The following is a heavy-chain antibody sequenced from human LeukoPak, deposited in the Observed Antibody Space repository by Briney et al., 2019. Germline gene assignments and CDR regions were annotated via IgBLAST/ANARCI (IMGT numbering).Heavy chain of an antibody. Sequence: ASVKVSCKASGYTLTGYCIHWVRQAPGQGLEWMGWINPNSGGPNYAQNFQGRVTMTRDTSISTAYLELTRLSSADTAVYYCARPLYSQDALPPPMRTGQYGLDVWGQGTTVIVSS. V-gene: IGHV1-2*02. CDR2: INPNSGGP. CDR1: GYTLTGYC. D-gene: IGHD2-2*01. J-gene: IGHJ6*02. CDR3: ARPLYSQDALPPPMRTGQYGLDV.